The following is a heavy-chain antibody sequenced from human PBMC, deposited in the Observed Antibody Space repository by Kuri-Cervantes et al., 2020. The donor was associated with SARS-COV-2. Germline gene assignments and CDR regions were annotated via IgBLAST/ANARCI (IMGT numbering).Heavy chain of an antibody. V-gene: IGHV4-34*01. D-gene: IGHD2-2*02. CDR2: INHSGST. CDR1: GGSFSGYY. CDR3: ARGYIVVVPAAIRRNWYFDL. Sequence: SETLSLTCAVYGGSFSGYYWSWLRQPAGKGLEWIGEINHSGSTNYNPSLKSRVTISVDTSKNQFSLKLSSVTAADTAVYYCARGYIVVVPAAIRRNWYFDLWGRGTMVTVSS. J-gene: IGHJ2*01.